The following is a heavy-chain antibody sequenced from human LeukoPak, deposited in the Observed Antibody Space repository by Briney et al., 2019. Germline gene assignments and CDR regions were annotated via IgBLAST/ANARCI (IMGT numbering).Heavy chain of an antibody. CDR3: ARILLNYYDSSGSLGYFDY. D-gene: IGHD3-22*01. Sequence: SGPALVKPTQTLTLTCTFSGFSLSTSGMCVSWIRHPPGKALEWLALIDWDDDKYYSTSLKTRLTISKDTSKNQVVLTMTNMDPVDTATYYCARILLNYYDSSGSLGYFDYWGQGTLVTVSS. J-gene: IGHJ4*02. CDR2: IDWDDDK. CDR1: GFSLSTSGMC. V-gene: IGHV2-70*01.